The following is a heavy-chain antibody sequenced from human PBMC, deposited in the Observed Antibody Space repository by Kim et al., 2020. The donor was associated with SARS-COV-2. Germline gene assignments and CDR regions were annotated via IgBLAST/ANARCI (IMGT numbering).Heavy chain of an antibody. CDR2: IYSDGSGT. CDR3: ARRAVDSSGTYYFDY. Sequence: GGSLRLSCAASGFTFRRYWMHWVRQPPGKGLVWVSRIYSDGSGTSYADSVKGRFTISRDNAKNTLYLQMNSLRAEDTALYYCARRAVDSSGTYYFDYWGQGTLVTVSS. J-gene: IGHJ4*02. CDR1: GFTFRRYW. V-gene: IGHV3-74*01. D-gene: IGHD3-22*01.